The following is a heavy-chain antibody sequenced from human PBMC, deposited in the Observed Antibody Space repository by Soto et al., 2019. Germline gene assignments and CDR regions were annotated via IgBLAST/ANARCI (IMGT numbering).Heavy chain of an antibody. Sequence: PGGSLRLSCAASGFTFSSYAMSWVRQAPGKGLEWVSAISGSGGSTYYADSVKGRFTISRDNSKNTLYLQMNSLRAEDTAVYYCAKEPGYYDFRSFYYFDYWGQGTLVTV. CDR3: AKEPGYYDFRSFYYFDY. D-gene: IGHD3-3*01. V-gene: IGHV3-23*01. CDR1: GFTFSSYA. CDR2: ISGSGGST. J-gene: IGHJ4*02.